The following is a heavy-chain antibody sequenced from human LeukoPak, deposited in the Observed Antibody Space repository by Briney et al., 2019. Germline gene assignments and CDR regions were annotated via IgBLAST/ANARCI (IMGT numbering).Heavy chain of an antibody. CDR1: GYTLTELS. D-gene: IGHD3-3*01. J-gene: IGHJ4*02. V-gene: IGHV1-24*01. CDR3: AIDPVTIFGVDQDY. Sequence: ASVKVSCKVSGYTLTELSMHWVRQAPGKGLEWMGGFDPEDGETIYAQKFQGRVTMTEDTSTDTAYMELSSLRSEDTAVYFCAIDPVTIFGVDQDYWGQGTLVTVSS. CDR2: FDPEDGET.